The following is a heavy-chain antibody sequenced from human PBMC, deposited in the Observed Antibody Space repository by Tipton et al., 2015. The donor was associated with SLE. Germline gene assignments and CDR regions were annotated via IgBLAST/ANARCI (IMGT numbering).Heavy chain of an antibody. CDR3: ARGQPGSYAIDY. Sequence: TLSLTCAVSGYSISSGYYWGWIRQPPGKGLEWIGSIYHSGCTYYNPSLKSRVTISVDTSKNQFSLKLSSVTAAATAVYYCARGQPGSYAIDYWGQGTLVTVSS. CDR2: IYHSGCT. CDR1: GYSISSGYY. J-gene: IGHJ4*02. V-gene: IGHV4-38-2*01. D-gene: IGHD1-26*01.